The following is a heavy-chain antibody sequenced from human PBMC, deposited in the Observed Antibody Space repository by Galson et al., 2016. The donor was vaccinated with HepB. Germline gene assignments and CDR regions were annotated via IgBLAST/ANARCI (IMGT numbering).Heavy chain of an antibody. CDR3: ARESTAAAAHFDY. J-gene: IGHJ4*02. CDR2: ISTTSTYI. CDR1: GFRFSNYN. Sequence: SLRLSCAPSGFRFSNYNMNWVRQAPGKGLEWVSSISTTSTYILYADSVKGRFTISRDNAKNSLSLQMNSLKAEDTALYFCARESTAAAAHFDYWGQGTLVTVS. V-gene: IGHV3-21*01. D-gene: IGHD6-13*01.